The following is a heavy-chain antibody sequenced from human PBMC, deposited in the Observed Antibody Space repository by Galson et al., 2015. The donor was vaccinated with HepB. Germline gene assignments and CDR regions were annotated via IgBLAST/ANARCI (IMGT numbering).Heavy chain of an antibody. CDR2: IYSGGST. D-gene: IGHD2-15*01. CDR1: GFTVSSNY. CDR3: AIGAPYRGYCSGGSCFDY. V-gene: IGHV3-66*01. Sequence: SLRLSCAASGFTVSSNYMSWVRQAPGKGLEWVSVIYSGGSTYYADSVKGRFTISRDNSKNTLYLQMNSLRAEDTAVYYCAIGAPYRGYCSGGSCFDYWGQGTLVTVSS. J-gene: IGHJ4*02.